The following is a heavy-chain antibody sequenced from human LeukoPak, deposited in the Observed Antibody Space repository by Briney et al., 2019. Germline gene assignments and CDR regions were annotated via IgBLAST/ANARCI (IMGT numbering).Heavy chain of an antibody. CDR2: ISAYNGNT. Sequence: ASVKVSCKASGYTFTSYGISWVRQPPGQGLEWMGWISAYNGNTNYAQKLQGRVTMTTHTSTSTAYMELRSLRPDDAAVYYCARDKFNAPRTYDSSGYYYTSYYFDYWGQGTLVTVSS. J-gene: IGHJ4*02. D-gene: IGHD3-22*01. V-gene: IGHV1-18*01. CDR1: GYTFTSYG. CDR3: ARDKFNAPRTYDSSGYYYTSYYFDY.